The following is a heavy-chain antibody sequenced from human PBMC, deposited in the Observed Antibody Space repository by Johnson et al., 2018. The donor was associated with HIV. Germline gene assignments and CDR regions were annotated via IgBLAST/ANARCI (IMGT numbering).Heavy chain of an antibody. J-gene: IGHJ3*02. CDR2: FYSGGNT. D-gene: IGHD2-2*01. CDR3: ARGFCSSARSYLYAFDI. CDR1: GFTVSTNY. Sequence: VQLVESGGGLVQPGGSLRLSCAASGFTVSTNYMNWVRQAPGKGLEGVSVFYSGGNTYHADAVKGRCTISRHNSKNTLYLQMNTLRAEDTAVYSCARGFCSSARSYLYAFDIWGQGTMVTVSS. V-gene: IGHV3-66*02.